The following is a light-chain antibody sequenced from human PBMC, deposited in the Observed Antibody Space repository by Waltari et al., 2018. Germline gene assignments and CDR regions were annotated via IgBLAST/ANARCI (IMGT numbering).Light chain of an antibody. V-gene: IGLV1-47*01. J-gene: IGLJ1*01. CDR3: AAWDDSLSGYV. CDR2: RNN. CDR1: SSNIGSNY. Sequence: VTISCSGSSSNIGSNYVYWYQQLPGTAPKLLIYRNNQRPSGVPDRFSGSKSGTSASLAISGLRSEDEADYYCAAWDDSLSGYVFGTGTKVTVL.